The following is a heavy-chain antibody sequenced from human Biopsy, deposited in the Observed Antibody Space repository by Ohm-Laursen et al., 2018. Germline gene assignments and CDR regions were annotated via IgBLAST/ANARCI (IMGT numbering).Heavy chain of an antibody. J-gene: IGHJ4*02. CDR2: IYYSGNT. CDR1: GGSISDSTYH. Sequence: GTLSLTCTVSGGSISDSTYHWGWIRQSPGKGLEWIGNIYYSGNTDYSPSLKSRVTISLDTSNNQFSLKLTSVTAADTAVYFCGNEIYGRDYWGQGALVTVSS. D-gene: IGHD4-17*01. CDR3: GNEIYGRDY. V-gene: IGHV4-39*01.